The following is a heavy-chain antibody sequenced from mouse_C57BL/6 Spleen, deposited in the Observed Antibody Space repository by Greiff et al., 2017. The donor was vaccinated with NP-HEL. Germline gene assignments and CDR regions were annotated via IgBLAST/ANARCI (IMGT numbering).Heavy chain of an antibody. CDR2: INPNNGGT. CDR1: GYTFTDYY. J-gene: IGHJ2*01. V-gene: IGHV1-26*01. CDR3: ARGGGTYYFDY. Sequence: EFQLQQSGPELVKPGASVKISCKASGYTFTDYYMNWVKQSHGKSLEWIGDINPNNGGTSYNQKFKGKATLTVDKSSSTAYMELRSLTSEDSAVYYCARGGGTYYFDYWGQGTTLTVSS. D-gene: IGHD4-1*01.